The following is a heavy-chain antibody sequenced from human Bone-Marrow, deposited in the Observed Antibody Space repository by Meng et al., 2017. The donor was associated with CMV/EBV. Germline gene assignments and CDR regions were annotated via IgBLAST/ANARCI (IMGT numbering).Heavy chain of an antibody. D-gene: IGHD6-13*01. CDR3: ARDELGSIAAAGYYYYGMDV. Sequence: ASVKGSCTASGYTFTGYYMHWVRQAPGQGLEWMGWINPNSGGTNYAQKFQGRVTITTDESTSTVYMELSSLRSEDTAVYYCARDELGSIAAAGYYYYGMDVWGQGTTVTVSS. J-gene: IGHJ6*02. CDR2: INPNSGGT. CDR1: GYTFTGYY. V-gene: IGHV1-2*02.